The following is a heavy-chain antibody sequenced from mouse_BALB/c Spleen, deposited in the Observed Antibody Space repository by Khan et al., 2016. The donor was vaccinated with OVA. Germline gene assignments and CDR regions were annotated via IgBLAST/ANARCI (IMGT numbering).Heavy chain of an antibody. J-gene: IGHJ4*01. CDR2: IWGGGST. V-gene: IGHV2-6-5*01. CDR3: AKLLWSHYYAMDY. CDR1: GFSLTDYG. Sequence: QVQLKQSGPGLVAPSQSLSITCTVSGFSLTDYGVSWIRQPPGKGLEWLGLIWGGGSTYYNSVLKSRLSISKDNSKSQVFLAMNSLQTDDTAMYYCAKLLWSHYYAMDYWGQGTSVTVSS. D-gene: IGHD1-1*02.